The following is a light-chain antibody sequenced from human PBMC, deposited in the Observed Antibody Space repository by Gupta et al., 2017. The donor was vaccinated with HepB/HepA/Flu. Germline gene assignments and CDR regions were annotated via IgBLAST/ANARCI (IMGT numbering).Light chain of an antibody. CDR2: RSN. J-gene: IGLJ3*02. CDR1: SSNIGAGYD. CDR3: QSYDFRLNGEWV. Sequence: QSVLTQPPSVSGAPGQMVTIFCTGSSSNIGAGYDVPWYQQFPGTAPKLLSDRSNNRPSGVPDRFSGSKSGTSASLAITGLQAEDEAEYYGQSYDFRLNGEWVFGGGTKLTVL. V-gene: IGLV1-40*01.